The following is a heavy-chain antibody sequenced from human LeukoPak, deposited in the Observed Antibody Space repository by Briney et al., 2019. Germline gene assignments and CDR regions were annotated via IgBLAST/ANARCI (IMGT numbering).Heavy chain of an antibody. Sequence: ASVKVSCKASGFTFTSSAMQWVRQARGQRLEWIGWIVVGSGNTNYAQKFQERVTITRDVSTSTAYMELSSLRSEDTAVYYCAADTARAYCGGDCLADWGQGTLVTVSS. CDR3: AADTARAYCGGDCLAD. D-gene: IGHD2-21*02. CDR2: IVVGSGNT. J-gene: IGHJ4*02. V-gene: IGHV1-58*02. CDR1: GFTFTSSA.